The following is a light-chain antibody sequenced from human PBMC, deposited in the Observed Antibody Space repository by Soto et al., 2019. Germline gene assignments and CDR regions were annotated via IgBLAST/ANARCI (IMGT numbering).Light chain of an antibody. CDR3: CSLTTSHTYV. J-gene: IGLJ1*01. CDR1: KNDIGVYDF. CDR2: HVT. Sequence: QSALTQPPSASGSPGQSVTISCTGTKNDIGVYDFVSWYQHHPGKAPRLIIYHVTYRPSGVSNRYSGSKSGNSASLTISGLQADDEADYYCCSLTTSHTYVFGSGTKVTVL. V-gene: IGLV2-14*03.